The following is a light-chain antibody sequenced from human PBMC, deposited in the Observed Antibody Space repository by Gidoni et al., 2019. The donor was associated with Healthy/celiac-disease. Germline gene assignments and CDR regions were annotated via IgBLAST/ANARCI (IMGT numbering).Light chain of an antibody. CDR2: AAS. Sequence: DIQMTPSPSSLSASVGDRVTITCRASQSISSYLHWYQQKPGKAPKLLIYAASSLQSGVPSRFSGSGSGTDFTLTISSLQPEDFATYYCQQSYSTPRTFXPXTKVXIK. CDR1: QSISSY. J-gene: IGKJ3*01. CDR3: QQSYSTPRT. V-gene: IGKV1-39*01.